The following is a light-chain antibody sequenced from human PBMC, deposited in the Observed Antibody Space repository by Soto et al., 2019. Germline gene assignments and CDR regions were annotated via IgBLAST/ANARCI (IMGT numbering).Light chain of an antibody. V-gene: IGKV3D-15*01. J-gene: IGKJ5*01. CDR3: QQHNQWPIT. Sequence: EIVLTQSPATLSSFPGDRVTLSCRASQYINTRLAWYQHRPGQAPRLLIYQTSIRATGIPARFSGSGSGTEFTLTINSLQSEDSAVYYCQQHNQWPITFGQGTRLEIK. CDR2: QTS. CDR1: QYINTR.